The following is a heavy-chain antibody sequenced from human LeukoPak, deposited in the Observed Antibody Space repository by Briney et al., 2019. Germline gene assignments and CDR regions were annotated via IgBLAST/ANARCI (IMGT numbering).Heavy chain of an antibody. V-gene: IGHV4-59*08. Sequence: SETLSLTCTVSGGPISNYYWTWIRQSPGQGLEWIGYVYNSGITDYNPSLKSRLTISVDKSKKQFSLKLSSMTAADTAVYYCARSRGLAGAATVIDYWGQGTLVTVSS. CDR1: GGPISNYY. CDR3: ARSRGLAGAATVIDY. CDR2: VYNSGIT. D-gene: IGHD6-25*01. J-gene: IGHJ4*02.